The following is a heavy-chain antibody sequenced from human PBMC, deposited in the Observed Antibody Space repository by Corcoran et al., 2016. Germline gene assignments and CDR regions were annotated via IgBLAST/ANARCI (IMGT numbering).Heavy chain of an antibody. V-gene: IGHV3-33*01. D-gene: IGHD2-15*01. J-gene: IGHJ4*02. CDR2: IWYDGSNK. CDR3: ARGVLAGYCSGGSCYPNFDY. Sequence: QVQLVESGGGVVQPGRSLRLSCAASGFTFSSYGMHWVRQAPGKGLEWVAVIWYDGSNKYYADSVKGRFTISRDNSKNTLYLQMNSLRAEDTAVYYCARGVLAGYCSGGSCYPNFDYWGQGTLVTVSS. CDR1: GFTFSSYG.